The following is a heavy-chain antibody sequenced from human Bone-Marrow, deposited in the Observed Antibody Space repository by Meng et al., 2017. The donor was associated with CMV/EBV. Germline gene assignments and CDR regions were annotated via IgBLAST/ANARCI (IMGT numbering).Heavy chain of an antibody. D-gene: IGHD2-2*01. J-gene: IGHJ4*02. CDR2: IKQDGSEK. Sequence: ETLSLTCVASGFTFNTYWMSWVRQAPGKGLEWVANIKQDGSEKYYVGSVKGRFTISRDNAKNSLYLQMNSLRAEDTAVYYCARDPRVKSYVVVPAASDYWGQGTMVTVSS. V-gene: IGHV3-7*01. CDR1: GFTFNTYW. CDR3: ARDPRVKSYVVVPAASDY.